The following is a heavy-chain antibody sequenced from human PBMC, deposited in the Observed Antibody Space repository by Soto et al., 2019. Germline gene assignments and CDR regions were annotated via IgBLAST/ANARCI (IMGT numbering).Heavy chain of an antibody. J-gene: IGHJ3*02. CDR2: IIPIFGTA. Sequence: GPSVKVSCKASGGSFSSYAISWVRQAPGQGLEWMGGIIPIFGTANYAQKFQGRVTITADESTSTAYMELSSLRSEDTAVYYCAREDVSGSYRFYPGNAFDIWGQGTMVTVSS. CDR3: AREDVSGSYRFYPGNAFDI. CDR1: GGSFSSYA. V-gene: IGHV1-69*13. D-gene: IGHD3-16*02.